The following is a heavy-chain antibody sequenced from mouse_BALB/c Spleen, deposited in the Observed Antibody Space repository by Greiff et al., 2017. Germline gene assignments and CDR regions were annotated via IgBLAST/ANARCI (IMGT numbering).Heavy chain of an antibody. V-gene: IGHV5-6-2*01. CDR3: ARQYDYDYAMDY. D-gene: IGHD2-4*01. Sequence: EVQGVESGGGLVKLGGSLKLSCAASGFTFSSYYMSWVRQTPEKRLELVAAINSNGGSTYYPDTVKGRFTISRDNAKNTLYLQMSSLKSEDTALYYCARQYDYDYAMDYWGQGTSVTVSS. CDR2: INSNGGST. J-gene: IGHJ4*01. CDR1: GFTFSSYY.